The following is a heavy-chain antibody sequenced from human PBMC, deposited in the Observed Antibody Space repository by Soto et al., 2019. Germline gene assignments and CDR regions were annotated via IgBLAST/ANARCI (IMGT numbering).Heavy chain of an antibody. CDR3: ARKGPPRDAFDI. Sequence: EVQLLESGGGLVQPGGSLRLSCAASGFTFSSYAMSWVRQTPGKGLEWVSGVLGGGGTTFYADSVKGRFTSSRDNSTNTLDVQMNNLRAEDTAIYYCARKGPPRDAFDIWGQGTMFTVSS. J-gene: IGHJ3*02. V-gene: IGHV3-23*01. CDR2: VLGGGGTT. CDR1: GFTFSSYA.